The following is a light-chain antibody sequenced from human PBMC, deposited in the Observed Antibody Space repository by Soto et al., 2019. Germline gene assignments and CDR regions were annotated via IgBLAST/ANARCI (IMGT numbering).Light chain of an antibody. CDR2: GAS. CDR3: QQYQSWPLT. J-gene: IGKJ4*01. V-gene: IGKV3-15*01. Sequence: ETVMTQSPATLSVSPGERATLSCRASQSVYSNLAWYQQKPGQAPRLLIYGASTRATGLPARFSGSGSGTEFTLTISGLQSEDFAVYYCQQYQSWPLTFGGGTKVEI. CDR1: QSVYSN.